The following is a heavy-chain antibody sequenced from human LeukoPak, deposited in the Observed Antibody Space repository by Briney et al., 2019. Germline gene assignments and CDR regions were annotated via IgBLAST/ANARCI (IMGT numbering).Heavy chain of an antibody. V-gene: IGHV3-30*04. D-gene: IGHD1-20*01. Sequence: GGSLRLSCAASGFTFSSYAMHWVRQAPGKGLEWVAVISYDGSNKYYADSVKGRFTISRDNAKNSLFLQMNSLRAEDTAVYYCAIPPRSDNWNSWGQGTLVTVSS. CDR2: ISYDGSNK. CDR3: AIPPRSDNWNS. CDR1: GFTFSSYA. J-gene: IGHJ4*02.